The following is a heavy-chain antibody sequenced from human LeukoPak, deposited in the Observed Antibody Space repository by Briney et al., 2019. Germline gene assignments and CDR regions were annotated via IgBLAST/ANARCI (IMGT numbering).Heavy chain of an antibody. CDR2: INHSGST. J-gene: IGHJ4*02. V-gene: IGHV4-34*01. CDR1: GGSFSGYY. Sequence: PSETLSLTCAVCGGSFSGYYWSWIRQPPGKGLEWIGEINHSGSTNYSPSLKSRVTISVDTSKNQFSLKLSSVTAADTAVYYCARGGVEPAAMVTDWGQGTLVTVSS. CDR3: ARGGVEPAAMVTD. D-gene: IGHD2-2*01.